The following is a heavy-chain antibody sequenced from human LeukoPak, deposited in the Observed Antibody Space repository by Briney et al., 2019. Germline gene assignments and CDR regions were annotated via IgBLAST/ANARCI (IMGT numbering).Heavy chain of an antibody. V-gene: IGHV3-23*01. CDR3: AKDQQRYCSGGSCLNSFDY. J-gene: IGHJ4*02. CDR2: ISGSGSST. CDR1: GFTFSSYA. D-gene: IGHD2-15*01. Sequence: PGGSLRLSCAASGFTFSSYAMSWVRQAPGKGLEWVSAISGSGSSTYYADSVKSRFTISRDNSKNTLYLQMNSLRAEDTAVYYCAKDQQRYCSGGSCLNSFDYWGQGTLVTVSS.